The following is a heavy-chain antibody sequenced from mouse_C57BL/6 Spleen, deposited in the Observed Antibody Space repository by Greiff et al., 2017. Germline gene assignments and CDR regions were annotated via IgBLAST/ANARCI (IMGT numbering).Heavy chain of an antibody. D-gene: IGHD1-1*01. CDR3: ARQGFRYYCGSQTPYAMDY. J-gene: IGHJ4*01. Sequence: VQLQQSGPELVKPGASVKIPCKASGYTFTDYNMDWVKQSHGKSLEWIGDINPNNGGTIYNQKFKGKATLTVDKSSSTAYMELRSLTSEDTAVYYCARQGFRYYCGSQTPYAMDYWGQGTSVTVTS. CDR1: GYTFTDYN. CDR2: INPNNGGT. V-gene: IGHV1-18*01.